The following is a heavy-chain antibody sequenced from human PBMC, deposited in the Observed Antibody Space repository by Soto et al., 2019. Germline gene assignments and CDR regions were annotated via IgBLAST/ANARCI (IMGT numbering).Heavy chain of an antibody. V-gene: IGHV3-33*01. CDR1: ESIFTGYG. Sequence: QVQLVESGGGVVQPGRSLRLSCAASESIFTGYGMHWVRQAPGKGLDWVAVIWYDGSNKYYADSVKGRFTISRDNSKNTLSLQMDSLGVEDTAVYYCARDGIGGTYFRGYLEYWGQGALVTVSS. D-gene: IGHD1-7*01. J-gene: IGHJ4*02. CDR2: IWYDGSNK. CDR3: ARDGIGGTYFRGYLEY.